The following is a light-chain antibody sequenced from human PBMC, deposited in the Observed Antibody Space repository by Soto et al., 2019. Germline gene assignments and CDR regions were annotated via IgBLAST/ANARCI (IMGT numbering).Light chain of an antibody. Sequence: EIVMTQSPATLSVSPGERATPSCRASQSLSSSYLAWYRQKPGLAPTLLIYDASSRAAGIPDRFSGSGSETDFTLIISRVEPEDFAVYYCQQYASSPITFGQGTRLEIK. CDR1: QSLSSSY. CDR3: QQYASSPIT. J-gene: IGKJ5*01. V-gene: IGKV3D-20*01. CDR2: DAS.